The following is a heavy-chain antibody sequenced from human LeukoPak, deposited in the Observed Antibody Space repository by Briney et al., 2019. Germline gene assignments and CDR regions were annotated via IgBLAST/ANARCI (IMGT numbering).Heavy chain of an antibody. J-gene: IGHJ6*03. CDR1: GGSISSGGSIGSFY. V-gene: IGHV4-61*02. CDR2: IDAAGRT. CDR3: ARDRITGATRDFYYYYMDV. D-gene: IGHD1-20*01. Sequence: PSETLSLTCTVSGGSISSGGSIGSFYWTWIRQPAGKGLEWIGRIDAAGRTNYNPSLRGPVTISVDTSKNQFSLRLSSVTAADAAVYYCARDRITGATRDFYYYYMDVWGKGTTVTVSS.